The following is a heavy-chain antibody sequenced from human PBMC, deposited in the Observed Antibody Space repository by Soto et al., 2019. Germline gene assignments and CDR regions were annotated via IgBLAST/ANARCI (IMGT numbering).Heavy chain of an antibody. CDR1: GYTFTSYA. CDR2: MNPNSGNT. V-gene: IGHV1-8*01. D-gene: IGHD4-17*01. J-gene: IGHJ4*02. Sequence: QVQLVQSGAEVKKPGASVKVSCKASGYTFTSYAINWVRQATGQGLEWMGWMNPNSGNTGYEQKFQGRGTMTRNTSISTAYMELSSLRSEDTAVYYCASTLYGDNVDYWGQATLVTVSS. CDR3: ASTLYGDNVDY.